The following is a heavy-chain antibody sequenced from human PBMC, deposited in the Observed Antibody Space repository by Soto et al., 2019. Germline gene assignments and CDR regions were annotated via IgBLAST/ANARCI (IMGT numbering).Heavy chain of an antibody. Sequence: SGPTLVNPTQTLTLTCTFSGFSLSTSGMCVSWIRQPPGKALEWLARIDWDDDKYYSTSLKTRLTISKDTSKNQVVLTMTNMDPVDTATYYCARIKHRTYYFDYWGQGTLVTVSS. CDR2: IDWDDDK. CDR3: ARIKHRTYYFDY. V-gene: IGHV2-70*11. J-gene: IGHJ4*02. CDR1: GFSLSTSGMC.